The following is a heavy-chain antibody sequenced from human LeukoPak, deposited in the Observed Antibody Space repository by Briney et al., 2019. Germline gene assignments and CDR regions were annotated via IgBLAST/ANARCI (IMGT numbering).Heavy chain of an antibody. Sequence: GGSLRLSCAASGFTFSSYAMSWVRQAPGKGLEWVSAISGSGGSTYYADSVKGRFTISRDNSKNTLYLQMNSLRAEDTAVYYCARDQGGHYGSGSLFDYWGQGTLVTVSS. V-gene: IGHV3-23*01. CDR3: ARDQGGHYGSGSLFDY. D-gene: IGHD3-10*01. CDR2: ISGSGGST. CDR1: GFTFSSYA. J-gene: IGHJ4*02.